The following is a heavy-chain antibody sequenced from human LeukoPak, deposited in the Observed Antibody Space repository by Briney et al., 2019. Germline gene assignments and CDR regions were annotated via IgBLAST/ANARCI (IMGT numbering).Heavy chain of an antibody. J-gene: IGHJ4*02. CDR3: ARGTLDYTAAGTHLDY. D-gene: IGHD6-13*01. Sequence: GASVKVSCKASGFTFTGHYMHWVRQAPGQGLGWMGWINPNSGGTNYAQKFQGRVTMTRDTSISTAYMELSRLRSDDTAVYYCARGTLDYTAAGTHLDYWGQGTLVTVSS. CDR2: INPNSGGT. CDR1: GFTFTGHY. V-gene: IGHV1-2*02.